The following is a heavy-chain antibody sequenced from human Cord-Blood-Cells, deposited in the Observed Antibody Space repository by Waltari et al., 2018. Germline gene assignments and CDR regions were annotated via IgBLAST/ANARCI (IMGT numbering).Heavy chain of an antibody. Sequence: QVQLVQSGAEVKKPGASVKVSCKASGYTFTGYYMHWVRQAPGQGLEWLGRINPNSGGTNYAQKFQGRVTMTRDTSISTAYMELSRLRSGDTAVYYCARAPPMANSHDYWGQGTLVTVSS. CDR3: ARAPPMANSHDY. J-gene: IGHJ4*02. V-gene: IGHV1-2*06. CDR1: GYTFTGYY. CDR2: INPNSGGT. D-gene: IGHD3-10*01.